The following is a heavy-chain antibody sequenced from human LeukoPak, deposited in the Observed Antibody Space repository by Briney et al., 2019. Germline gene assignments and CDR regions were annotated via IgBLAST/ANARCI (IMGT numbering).Heavy chain of an antibody. CDR3: AKVGRADDYYFDY. V-gene: IGHV3-23*01. CDR1: GVTLSTAA. CDR2: IGNSAGST. J-gene: IGHJ4*02. D-gene: IGHD3-3*01. Sequence: GGSLRLSCAASGVTLSTAAMTWVRQSPGKGLEWVSGIGNSAGSTYYADSVKGRFTISRDNSKNTLYLQMNSLRDEDTAVYYCAKVGRADDYYFDYWGQGTLVTVSS.